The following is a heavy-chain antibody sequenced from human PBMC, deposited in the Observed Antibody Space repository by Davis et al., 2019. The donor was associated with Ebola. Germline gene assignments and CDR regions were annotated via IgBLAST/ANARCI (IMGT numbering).Heavy chain of an antibody. Sequence: GESLKISCATSGFTFSTYWMSWVRQAPGKGLEWVANIKQDGSEKYYVDSVKGRFTISRDNAKNSLYLQMNSLRGDDTGVYYCVREGGGAWGYWGQGTLVTVSS. CDR3: VREGGGAWGY. V-gene: IGHV3-7*01. CDR1: GFTFSTYW. J-gene: IGHJ4*02. CDR2: IKQDGSEK. D-gene: IGHD2-15*01.